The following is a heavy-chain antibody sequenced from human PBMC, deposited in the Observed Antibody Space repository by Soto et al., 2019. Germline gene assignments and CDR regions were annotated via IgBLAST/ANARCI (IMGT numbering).Heavy chain of an antibody. D-gene: IGHD2-15*01. CDR3: AISRIGASGGSPFDY. CDR2: INPSGGST. V-gene: IGHV1-46*01. J-gene: IGHJ4*02. Sequence: QVQLVQSGAEVKKPGASVKVSCKASGYTFTSYYMHWVRQAPGQGLEWMGIINPSGGSTSYAQKFQGRVTMTRDTSTSTVYMELSSLRSEDTAVYYCAISRIGASGGSPFDYWGQGTLVTVSS. CDR1: GYTFTSYY.